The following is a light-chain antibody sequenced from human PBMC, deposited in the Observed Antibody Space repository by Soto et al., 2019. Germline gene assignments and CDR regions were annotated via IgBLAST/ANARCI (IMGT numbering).Light chain of an antibody. V-gene: IGKV3-20*01. CDR2: ETS. J-gene: IGKJ1*01. CDR1: RSLSSTS. CDR3: QQYGSSPRT. Sequence: IVLTQSPGPLSLAPGERATLSCRASRSLSSTSLAWYQQRPGQAPRLLIYETSTRATDIPDRFSGSGSGTDFTLTINRLEPDDFAVYYCQQYGSSPRTFGQGTKVEIK.